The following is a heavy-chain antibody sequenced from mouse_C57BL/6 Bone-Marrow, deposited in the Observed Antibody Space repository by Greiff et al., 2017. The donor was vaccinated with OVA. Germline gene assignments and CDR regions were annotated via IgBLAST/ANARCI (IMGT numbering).Heavy chain of an antibody. V-gene: IGHV1-55*01. CDR3: ADYYGYPWFAY. CDR1: GYTFTSYW. CDR2: IYPGSGST. D-gene: IGHD2-2*01. J-gene: IGHJ3*01. Sequence: VQLQQPGAELVKPGASVKMSCKASGYTFTSYWITWVKQSPGQGLEWIGDIYPGSGSTNYNEKLKSRATLTVDTSSSTAYMQLSSLTSEDSAVYYCADYYGYPWFAYWGQGTLVTVSA.